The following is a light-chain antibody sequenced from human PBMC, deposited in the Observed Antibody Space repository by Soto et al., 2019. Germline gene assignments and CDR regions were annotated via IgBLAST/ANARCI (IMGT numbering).Light chain of an antibody. CDR2: EVS. V-gene: IGLV2-14*01. CDR3: SSYTSSSTLYV. CDR1: SSDVGGYNY. J-gene: IGLJ1*01. Sequence: QSVLTQPASVSGSHGQSINLSCTGTSSDVGGYNYVSWYQQHPGKAPKLMIYEVSNRPSGVSNRFAGSKSGNTASLTISGLQAEDEADYYCSSYTSSSTLYVFGTGTKLTVL.